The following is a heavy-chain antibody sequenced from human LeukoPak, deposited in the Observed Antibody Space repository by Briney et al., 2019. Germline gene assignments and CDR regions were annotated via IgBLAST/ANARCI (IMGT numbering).Heavy chain of an antibody. V-gene: IGHV3-23*01. Sequence: GGSLRLSCAASGFTFSNYAMRWVRQAPGKGLEWVSGISGSGDSTYYADSVKGRFTISRDNAKDSLYLQMNSLRAEDTAVYYCARSSTRTSSYYYYYDSSGYWYYMDVWGKGTTVTVSS. CDR2: ISGSGDST. CDR1: GFTFSNYA. CDR3: ARSSTRTSSYYYYYDSSGYWYYMDV. J-gene: IGHJ6*03. D-gene: IGHD3-22*01.